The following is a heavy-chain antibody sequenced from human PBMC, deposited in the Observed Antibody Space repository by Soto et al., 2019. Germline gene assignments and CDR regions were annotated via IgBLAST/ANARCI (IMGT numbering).Heavy chain of an antibody. CDR1: GFTFSGSA. D-gene: IGHD3-3*01. Sequence: EVQLVESGGGLVQPGGSLKLSCAASGFTFSGSAMHWVRQASGKGLEWVGRIRSKANSYATAYAASVKGRFTISRDDSKNKAYLEMDSLKPEDTAVYYCTRLYYDFWSGFWSFDYWGQGTLVTVSS. CDR3: TRLYYDFWSGFWSFDY. CDR2: IRSKANSYAT. J-gene: IGHJ4*02. V-gene: IGHV3-73*02.